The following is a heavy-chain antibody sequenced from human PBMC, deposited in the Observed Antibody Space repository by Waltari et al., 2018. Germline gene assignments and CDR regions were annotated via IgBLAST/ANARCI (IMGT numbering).Heavy chain of an antibody. CDR2: INHSGST. V-gene: IGHV4-34*01. Sequence: QVQLQQWGAGLLKPSETLSLTCAVYGGSFSGYYWSWIRQPPGKGLEWIGEINHSGSTNYNPSLKSRVTISVDTSKNQFSLKLSSVTAADTAVYYCARGQRYYYDSSGPRFQHWGQGTLVTVSS. CDR1: GGSFSGYY. CDR3: ARGQRYYYDSSGPRFQH. D-gene: IGHD3-22*01. J-gene: IGHJ1*01.